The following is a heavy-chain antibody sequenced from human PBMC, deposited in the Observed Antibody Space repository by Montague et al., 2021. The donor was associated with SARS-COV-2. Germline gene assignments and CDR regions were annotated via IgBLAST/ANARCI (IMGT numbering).Heavy chain of an antibody. V-gene: IGHV4-31*03. CDR2: VYSGGTT. Sequence: TLSLTCIVSGGSMISGGYYWSWIRQPPGKGLEWIGYVYSGGTTYYNPSLKSRVTISEDMSKNQFSLRLTSVTAADTAVYYCVRDGGLRFSGGAMDVWGQGTTVTVSS. D-gene: IGHD3-3*01. J-gene: IGHJ6*02. CDR3: VRDGGLRFSGGAMDV. CDR1: GGSMISGGYY.